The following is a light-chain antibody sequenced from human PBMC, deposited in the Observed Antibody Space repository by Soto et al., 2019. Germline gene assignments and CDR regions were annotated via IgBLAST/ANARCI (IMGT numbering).Light chain of an antibody. Sequence: EIVLTQSPGTLSLSPGERATLYCRASQSVSSSYLAWYQQKPGQPPRLLIYGASSRATGIPDRFSGSGSGTEFTLTISSLQSEDFAVYYCQQYGSSPLTFGGGTKVDIK. V-gene: IGKV3-20*01. CDR3: QQYGSSPLT. CDR1: QSVSSSY. J-gene: IGKJ4*01. CDR2: GAS.